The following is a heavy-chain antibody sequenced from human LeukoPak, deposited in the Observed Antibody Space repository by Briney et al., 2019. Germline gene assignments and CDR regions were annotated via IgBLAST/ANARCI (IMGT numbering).Heavy chain of an antibody. J-gene: IGHJ3*02. CDR2: IYYSGST. D-gene: IGHD2-2*01. CDR1: GGSISSYY. Sequence: SETLSLTCTVSGGSISSYYWSWIRQPPGKGLEWIGYIYYSGSTNYNPSLKSRVTISVDTSKNQFSLKLSSVTAADTAVYYFSRVIVPPDAVDAFDIGGQGAMVTVSS. V-gene: IGHV4-59*01. CDR3: SRVIVPPDAVDAFDI.